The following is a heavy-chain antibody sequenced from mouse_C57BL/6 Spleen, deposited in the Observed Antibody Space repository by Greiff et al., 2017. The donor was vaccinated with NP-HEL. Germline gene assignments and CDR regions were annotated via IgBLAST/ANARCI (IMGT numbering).Heavy chain of an antibody. CDR2: IDPSDSYT. V-gene: IGHV1-59*01. CDR3: ARTLITTVGGYFDG. Sequence: QVQLQQPGAELVRPGTSVKLSCKASGYTFTSYWMHWVKQRPGQGLEWIGVIDPSDSYTNYNQKFKGKATLTVDTSSSTAYMQLSSLTSEDSAVYYCARTLITTVGGYFDGWGTGTTVTVSS. CDR1: GYTFTSYW. D-gene: IGHD1-1*01. J-gene: IGHJ1*03.